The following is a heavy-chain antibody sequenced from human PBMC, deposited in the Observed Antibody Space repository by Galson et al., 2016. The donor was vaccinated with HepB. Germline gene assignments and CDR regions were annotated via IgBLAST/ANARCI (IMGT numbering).Heavy chain of an antibody. CDR1: GYRFTTYW. Sequence: QSGAEVKKPGESLKISCQGSGYRFTTYWIGWVRQMPGIGLEWMGIIYPGDSATKYSPSFQGQVTISVDKSISTVYLQWSGLKAADTAMYYCGRIGYSSGHDYWGQGTLVTVSS. J-gene: IGHJ4*02. V-gene: IGHV5-51*01. D-gene: IGHD6-19*01. CDR2: IYPGDSAT. CDR3: GRIGYSSGHDY.